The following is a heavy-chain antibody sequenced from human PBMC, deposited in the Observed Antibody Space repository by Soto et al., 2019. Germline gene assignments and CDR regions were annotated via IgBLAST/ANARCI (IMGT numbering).Heavy chain of an antibody. CDR2: IFPSDSDT. CDR3: AGKDKSGYFNWFDP. V-gene: IGHV5-51*01. Sequence: PGESLKISCRTSGYRFTSYWIAWVRQMPGKGLEWMGIIFPSDSDTRYSPSFQGQVTISADRSTSTVFLQWASLKASDTAVYFCAGKDKSGYFNWFDPWGHGTLVTVSS. J-gene: IGHJ5*02. CDR1: GYRFTSYW. D-gene: IGHD3-22*01.